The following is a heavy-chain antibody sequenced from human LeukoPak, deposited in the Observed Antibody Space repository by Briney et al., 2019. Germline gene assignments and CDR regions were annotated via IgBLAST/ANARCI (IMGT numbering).Heavy chain of an antibody. CDR2: INHSGST. D-gene: IGHD3-9*01. CDR3: ARGNYDILTGSLYYYYYGMDV. Sequence: SETLSLTCTVSGGSISSYYWSWIRQPPGKGLEWIGEINHSGSTNYNPSLKSRVTISVDTSKNQFSLKLSSVTAADTAVYYCARGNYDILTGSLYYYYYGMDVWGQGTTVTVSS. V-gene: IGHV4-34*01. CDR1: GGSISSYY. J-gene: IGHJ6*02.